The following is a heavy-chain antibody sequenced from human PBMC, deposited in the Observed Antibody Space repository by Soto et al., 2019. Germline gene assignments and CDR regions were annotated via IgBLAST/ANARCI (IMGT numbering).Heavy chain of an antibody. Sequence: EVQLVESGGGLVKPGGSLRLSCAASGFTFSSYSMNWVRQAPGKGLEWVSSISSSSSYIYYADSVKGRFTISRDNAKNSLYLQMNSLRAEDRAMYYCARSPSMTTVSLDYWGQGTLVTVSS. CDR3: ARSPSMTTVSLDY. J-gene: IGHJ4*02. CDR1: GFTFSSYS. V-gene: IGHV3-21*01. D-gene: IGHD4-17*01. CDR2: ISSSSSYI.